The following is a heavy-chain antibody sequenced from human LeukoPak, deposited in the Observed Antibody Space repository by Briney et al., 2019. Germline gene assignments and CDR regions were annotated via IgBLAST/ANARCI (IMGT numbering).Heavy chain of an antibody. CDR2: IYHSGST. D-gene: IGHD2-2*02. CDR3: ARGLSYCSSTSCYTGWFDP. Sequence: SETLSLTCAVSGYSISSGYYWGWIRQPPGKGLEWIGSIYHSGSTYYNPSLKSRVTISVDTSKNQFSLKLSSVTAADTAVYYCARGLSYCSSTSCYTGWFDPWGQGTLVTVSS. J-gene: IGHJ5*02. CDR1: GYSISSGYY. V-gene: IGHV4-38-2*01.